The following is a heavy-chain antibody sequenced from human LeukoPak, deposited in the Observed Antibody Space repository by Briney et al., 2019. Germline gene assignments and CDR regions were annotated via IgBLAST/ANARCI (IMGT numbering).Heavy chain of an antibody. Sequence: SETLSLTCTVSGGSISSYYWSWIRQPPGKGLEWIGYIYYSGSTNYNPSLKSRVTISVDTSKNQFSLKLSSVTAADTAVYYCARRPHNYYDSSGHYFDPWGQGTLVTVSS. CDR2: IYYSGST. J-gene: IGHJ5*02. V-gene: IGHV4-59*01. CDR1: GGSISSYY. CDR3: ARRPHNYYDSSGHYFDP. D-gene: IGHD3-22*01.